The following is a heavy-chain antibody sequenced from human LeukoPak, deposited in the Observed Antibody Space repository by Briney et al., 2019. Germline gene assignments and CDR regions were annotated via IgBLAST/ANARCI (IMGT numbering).Heavy chain of an antibody. CDR2: IYYSGST. D-gene: IGHD3-3*01. CDR1: GGSISSSSYY. J-gene: IGHJ4*02. V-gene: IGHV4-39*01. Sequence: SETLSLTCTVSGGSISSSSYYWGWIRQHPGKGLEWIGSIYYSGSTYYNPSLKSRVTISVDTSKNQFSLKLSSVTAADTAVYYCRLFWSGYYFYFDYWGQGTLVTVSS. CDR3: RLFWSGYYFYFDY.